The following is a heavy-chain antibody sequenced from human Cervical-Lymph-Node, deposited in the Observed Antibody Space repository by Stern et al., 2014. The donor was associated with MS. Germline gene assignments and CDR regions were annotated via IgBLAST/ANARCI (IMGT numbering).Heavy chain of an antibody. CDR1: GGTFSSFP. CDR2: IIPILETA. Sequence: QDQLVQSAAEVKKPGSSVKVSCKASGGTFSSFPINWVRQAPGQGLEWMGRIIPILETADYAQKFQGRVTISADQSTTIAYMALNSLRSEDTAVYYCASVNLEWMRNYGMDVWGQGTTVTVSS. V-gene: IGHV1-69*11. J-gene: IGHJ6*02. D-gene: IGHD3-3*01. CDR3: ASVNLEWMRNYGMDV.